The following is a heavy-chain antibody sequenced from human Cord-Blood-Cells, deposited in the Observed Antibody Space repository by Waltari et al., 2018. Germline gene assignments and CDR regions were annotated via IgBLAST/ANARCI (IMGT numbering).Heavy chain of an antibody. D-gene: IGHD1-1*01. V-gene: IGHV1-24*01. CDR2: FDPEDGET. CDR3: ATLLWKRLHWYFDL. CDR1: GYTLTELS. Sequence: QVQLVQSGAEVKKPGASVKVSCKVSGYTLTELSMHWVRQAPGKGLEWMGGFDPEDGETIYAQKFQGRVTMTGDTSTDTAYMELSSLRSEDTAVYYCATLLWKRLHWYFDLWGRGTLVTVSS. J-gene: IGHJ2*01.